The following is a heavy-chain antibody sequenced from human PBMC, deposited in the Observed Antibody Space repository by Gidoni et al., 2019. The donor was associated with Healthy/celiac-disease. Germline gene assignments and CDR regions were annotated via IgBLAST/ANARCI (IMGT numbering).Heavy chain of an antibody. J-gene: IGHJ6*03. V-gene: IGHV3-21*01. D-gene: IGHD2-15*01. CDR2: ISSSSGYI. CDR1: AFTFSSYS. Sequence: EVQLVESGGGLVKPGGSLRLSCAASAFTFSSYSMNWVRQAPVKGLEWGSFISSSSGYIYYADSVKGRFTITRDNDKNSLYLQMNSLRAEDTAVYYCAGDIVVVVADSYMDVWGKGTTVTVSS. CDR3: AGDIVVVVADSYMDV.